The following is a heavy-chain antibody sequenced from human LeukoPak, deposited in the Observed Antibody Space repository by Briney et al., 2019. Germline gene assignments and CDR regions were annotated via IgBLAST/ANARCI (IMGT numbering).Heavy chain of an antibody. J-gene: IGHJ4*02. CDR3: ATLIPFGGVTLGYFDY. CDR1: GYSISRGYY. D-gene: IGHD3-16*01. V-gene: IGHV4-38-2*01. Sequence: PSETLSLTCAVSGYSISRGYYWGWIRQPAGKGLEWIGSIYHSGSTYYNPSLKSRVTISVDTSKNQFSLKLSSVTAADTAVYYCATLIPFGGVTLGYFDYWGQGTLVTVSS. CDR2: IYHSGST.